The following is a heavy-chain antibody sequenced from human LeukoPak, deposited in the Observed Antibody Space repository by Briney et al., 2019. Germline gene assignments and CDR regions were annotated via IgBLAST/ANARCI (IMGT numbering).Heavy chain of an antibody. CDR1: GYSFTNNW. CDR2: IYPGDSNT. J-gene: IGHJ5*02. V-gene: IGHV5-51*01. D-gene: IGHD2-15*01. Sequence: GESLKISCKSSGYSFTNNWIGWVRQMPGKGLEWMGIIYPGDSNTKYSPPFQGQVTISVDKSITTAYLQWSSLKASDTAMYYCVRSPACSGGDCYPNWFDPWGQGTLVTVSS. CDR3: VRSPACSGGDCYPNWFDP.